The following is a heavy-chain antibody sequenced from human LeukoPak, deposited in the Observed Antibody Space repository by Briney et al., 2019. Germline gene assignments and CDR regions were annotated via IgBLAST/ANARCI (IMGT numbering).Heavy chain of an antibody. CDR3: ARDPRMRHGSGSYYRGRFDY. Sequence: ASVKVSCKASGYTFTSYGISWVRQAPGQGLEWMGWISAYNGNTNYAQKLQGRVTMTTDTSTSTAYMELRSLRSDDTAVYYCARDPRMRHGSGSYYRGRFDYWGQGTLVTVSS. CDR1: GYTFTSYG. J-gene: IGHJ4*02. D-gene: IGHD3-10*01. CDR2: ISAYNGNT. V-gene: IGHV1-18*01.